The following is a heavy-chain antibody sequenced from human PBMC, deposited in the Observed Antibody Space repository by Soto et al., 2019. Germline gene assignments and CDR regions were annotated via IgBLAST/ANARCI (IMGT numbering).Heavy chain of an antibody. Sequence: PSETLSLTCTVSGGSISSSSYYWGWIRQPPGKGLEWIGSIYYSGSTYYNPSLKSRVTISVDTSKNQFSLKLSSVTAADTAVYYCARPREPTFGGVIVSPFDYWGQGTLVTVSS. J-gene: IGHJ4*02. CDR1: GGSISSSSYY. D-gene: IGHD3-16*02. CDR2: IYYSGST. V-gene: IGHV4-39*01. CDR3: ARPREPTFGGVIVSPFDY.